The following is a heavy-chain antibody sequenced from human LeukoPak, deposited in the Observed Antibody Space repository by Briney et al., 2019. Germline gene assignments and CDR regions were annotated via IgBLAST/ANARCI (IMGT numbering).Heavy chain of an antibody. V-gene: IGHV3-21*01. Sequence: GGSLRLSCAASGFPFSSYSMNWVRQAPGKGLEWVSSITTRSSYIYYVDSVKGRFTISRDDAKSSLYLQMSSLRAEDTAVYYCARDPAAAGSVWLDPWGQGILVTVSS. J-gene: IGHJ5*02. D-gene: IGHD6-13*01. CDR3: ARDPAAAGSVWLDP. CDR2: ITTRSSYI. CDR1: GFPFSSYS.